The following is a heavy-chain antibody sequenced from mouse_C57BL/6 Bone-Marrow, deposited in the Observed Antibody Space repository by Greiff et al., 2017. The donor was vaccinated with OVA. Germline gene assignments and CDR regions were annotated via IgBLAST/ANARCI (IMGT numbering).Heavy chain of an antibody. Sequence: VQLQESGAELVRPGTSVKMSCKASGYTFTNYWIGWAKQRPGHGLEWIGDIYPGGGYTNYNEKFKGKATLTADKSSSTAYMQFSSLTSEDSAIYYCATYYYGSSPFAYWGQGTLVTVSA. CDR2: IYPGGGYT. CDR3: ATYYYGSSPFAY. CDR1: GYTFTNYW. V-gene: IGHV1-63*01. D-gene: IGHD1-1*01. J-gene: IGHJ3*01.